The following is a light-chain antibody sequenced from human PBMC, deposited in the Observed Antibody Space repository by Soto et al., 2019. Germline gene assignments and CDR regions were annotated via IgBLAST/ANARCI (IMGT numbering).Light chain of an antibody. CDR1: QSVTSNS. Sequence: EIVLTQSPGTGASSPWQTSTLSCMAVQSVTSNSVAWYQQRPGQAPRLLIYGASSRATGIPDRFSGSGSGTDFTLTISRLEPEDFAVYYCQQYGSSPPLTFGGGTKVDIK. CDR2: GAS. CDR3: QQYGSSPPLT. J-gene: IGKJ4*01. V-gene: IGKV3-20*01.